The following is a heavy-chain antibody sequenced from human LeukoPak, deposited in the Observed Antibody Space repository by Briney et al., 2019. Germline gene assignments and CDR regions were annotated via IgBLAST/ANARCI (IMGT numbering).Heavy chain of an antibody. CDR1: GGSFSGYY. CDR2: INHSGST. V-gene: IGHV4-34*01. D-gene: IGHD6-6*01. Sequence: SETLSLTCAVYGGSFSGYYWSWIRQPPGKGLEWIGEINHSGSTNYNPSLKSRVTISVDTSKNQFSLKLSSVTAADTAVYYCARHVEQLVFDYWGQGTLVTVSS. CDR3: ARHVEQLVFDY. J-gene: IGHJ4*02.